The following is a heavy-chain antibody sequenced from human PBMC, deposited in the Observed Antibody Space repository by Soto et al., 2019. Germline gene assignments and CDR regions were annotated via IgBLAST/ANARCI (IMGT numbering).Heavy chain of an antibody. CDR3: ARGIATGQLDP. V-gene: IGHV1-3*01. J-gene: IGHJ5*02. D-gene: IGHD2-15*01. Sequence: ASVKVSCKATGYTFTRYTMNGVRHAPGQRLEWMGWINPDNGNTKSSQKFQDRVIITRDTSASTAYMDLSSLRSEDTAVYYCARGIATGQLDPWGQGTLVTVSS. CDR2: INPDNGNT. CDR1: GYTFTRYT.